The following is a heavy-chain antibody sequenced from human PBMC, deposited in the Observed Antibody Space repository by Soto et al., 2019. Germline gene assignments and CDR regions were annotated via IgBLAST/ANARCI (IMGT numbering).Heavy chain of an antibody. D-gene: IGHD3-10*01. J-gene: IGHJ4*02. CDR2: LDGSGLNT. CDR1: GFAFTSYA. Sequence: EVQLLESGGGLVHPGGSLRLSCVASGFAFTSYAMSWVRQAPGKGLEWVSALDGSGLNTYYADSVKGRFTISRDNSKNTLYLQMNSLRAEDTAVYYCAKDIAMVRGVIMTPSPFDNWGQGTLVTVPS. V-gene: IGHV3-23*01. CDR3: AKDIAMVRGVIMTPSPFDN.